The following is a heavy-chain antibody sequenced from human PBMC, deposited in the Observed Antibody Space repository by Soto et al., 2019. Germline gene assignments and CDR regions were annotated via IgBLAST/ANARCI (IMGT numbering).Heavy chain of an antibody. CDR1: GYTFSRYG. J-gene: IGHJ6*02. Sequence: QGQLVQSGPEVKKPGASVKVSCKASGYTFSRYGISWVRQAPGQGLEWMGWISGYNGDTIYAQKVQGRVTMTIDTSTYTAYMELRSLTSDDTAIYYCAKNGHPPYYSYGMDVWGQGTTVTVSS. D-gene: IGHD2-8*01. CDR3: AKNGHPPYYSYGMDV. V-gene: IGHV1-18*01. CDR2: ISGYNGDT.